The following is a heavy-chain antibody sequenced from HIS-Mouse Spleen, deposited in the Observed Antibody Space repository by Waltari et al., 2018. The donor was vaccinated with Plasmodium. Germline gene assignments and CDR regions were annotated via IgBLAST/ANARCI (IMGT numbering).Heavy chain of an antibody. CDR1: GGSFSGYY. V-gene: IGHV4-34*01. CDR2: IKHSGST. D-gene: IGHD2-21*02. J-gene: IGHJ4*02. CDR3: ARGRRIVVVTAPRGFFDY. Sequence: QVQLQQWGAGLLKPSETLSLTCAVYGGSFSGYYWSWIRQPPGKGLEWIGEIKHSGSTHYNPSRKSRVTISVATSKNLFSRKLSSVTAADTAVYYCARGRRIVVVTAPRGFFDYWGQGTLVTVSS.